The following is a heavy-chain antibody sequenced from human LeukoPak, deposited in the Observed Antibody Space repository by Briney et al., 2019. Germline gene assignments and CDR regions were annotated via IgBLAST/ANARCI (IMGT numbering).Heavy chain of an antibody. CDR3: ARAISPTAGKFDS. D-gene: IGHD6-13*01. CDR1: GDSVSSNSAA. Sequence: SQTLSLTCAISGDSVSSNSAAWNWIRQSPSRGLEWLGRTYYRSNWYNDYAISVKSRIIINPDTSKNQFSLQLNSVTPEGTAVYYCARAISPTAGKFDSWGQGTLVTVSS. V-gene: IGHV6-1*01. J-gene: IGHJ4*02. CDR2: TYYRSNWYN.